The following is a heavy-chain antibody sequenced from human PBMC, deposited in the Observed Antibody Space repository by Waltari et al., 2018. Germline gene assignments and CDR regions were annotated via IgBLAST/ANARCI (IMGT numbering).Heavy chain of an antibody. J-gene: IGHJ1*01. CDR2: ISYSGTT. CDR3: AGDRYGVAEFAS. CDR1: DGSDNSVTYY. V-gene: IGHV4-61*01. D-gene: IGHD3-16*02. Sequence: HLQESGPGLVKPPETLSLTCTVSDGSDNSVTYYGSWIRQSPVNGLEWIGYISYSGTTEYNPSLGSRGTITIDTARNQFSLKLRAVGAADTAVYFCAGDRYGVAEFASWGQGTLVTVSS.